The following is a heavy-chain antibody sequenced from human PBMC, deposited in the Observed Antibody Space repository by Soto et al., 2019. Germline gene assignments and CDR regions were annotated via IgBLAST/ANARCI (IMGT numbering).Heavy chain of an antibody. CDR2: IIPIFGTA. CDR3: ARSLRNYYYYGMDV. CDR1: GGTFSSYA. Sequence: ASVKVSCKASGGTFSSYAISWVRQAPGQGLEWMGGIIPIFGTANYAQKFQGRVTITADKSTSTAYMELSSLRSEDTAVYYCARSLRNYYYYGMDVWGQGTTVTVSS. D-gene: IGHD4-17*01. V-gene: IGHV1-69*06. J-gene: IGHJ6*02.